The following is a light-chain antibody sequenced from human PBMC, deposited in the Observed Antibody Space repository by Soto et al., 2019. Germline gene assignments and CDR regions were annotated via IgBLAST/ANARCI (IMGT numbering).Light chain of an antibody. Sequence: DIQMTQSPSTLSGSVGDRVTITARDSKTIRSWLDWYQRKXGKALKXXIYKASTLKSGVPSRFRCSGAGTECTLTISSLQPDDFATYYCQHYNSYSEAFGQRAKVDI. CDR1: KTIRSW. CDR2: KAS. CDR3: QHYNSYSEA. V-gene: IGKV1-5*03. J-gene: IGKJ1*01.